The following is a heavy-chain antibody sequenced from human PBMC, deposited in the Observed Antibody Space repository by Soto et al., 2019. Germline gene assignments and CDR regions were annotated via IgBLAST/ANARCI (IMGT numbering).Heavy chain of an antibody. CDR1: GGSISSGGYY. Sequence: QVQLQESGPGLVKPSQTLSLTCTVSGGSISSGGYYWSWIRQHPGKCLEWIGYIYYSGSTYYNPSLQSRVTISVDTSKNQFSLKRSSVTAADTAVYYCARASAAASSVYFDLWGRGTLVTVSS. D-gene: IGHD2-2*01. CDR3: ARASAAASSVYFDL. CDR2: IYYSGST. V-gene: IGHV4-31*03. J-gene: IGHJ2*01.